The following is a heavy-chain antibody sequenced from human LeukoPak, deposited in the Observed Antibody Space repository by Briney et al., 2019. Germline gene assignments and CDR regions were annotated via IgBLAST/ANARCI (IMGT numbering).Heavy chain of an antibody. J-gene: IGHJ3*02. CDR3: TRFTIVGVVDAFDI. V-gene: IGHV3-71*01. Sequence: GGSLRLSCAASGFTVSSNYMNWVRQAPGKGLEWVGFIRSKVYGGTTEYAASVKVRFTISRDDSKSIAYLQMTSLKTEDAGVYYCTRFTIVGVVDAFDIWGQGTMVTVSS. CDR2: IRSKVYGGTT. D-gene: IGHD3-3*01. CDR1: GFTVSSNY.